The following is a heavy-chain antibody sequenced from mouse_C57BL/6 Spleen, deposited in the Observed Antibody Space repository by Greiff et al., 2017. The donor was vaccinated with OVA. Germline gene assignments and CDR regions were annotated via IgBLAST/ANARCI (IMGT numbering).Heavy chain of an antibody. D-gene: IGHD1-1*01. CDR1: GFTFSSYA. Sequence: EVQGVESGEGLVKPGGSLKLSCAASGFTFSSYAMSWVRQTPEKRLEWVAYISSGGDYIYYADTVKGRFTISRDNARNTLYLQMSSLKSEDTAMYYCTRGTTVPPYYFDYWGQGTTLTVSS. CDR2: ISSGGDYI. J-gene: IGHJ2*01. V-gene: IGHV5-9-1*02. CDR3: TRGTTVPPYYFDY.